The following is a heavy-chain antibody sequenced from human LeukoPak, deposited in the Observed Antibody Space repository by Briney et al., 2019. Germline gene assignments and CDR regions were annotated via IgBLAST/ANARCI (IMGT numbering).Heavy chain of an antibody. CDR3: ATHTLKYSSSPRSVPPTTDY. J-gene: IGHJ4*02. Sequence: PGGSLRLSCAASGFTFSSYAMHWVRQAPGKGLEWVAVISYDGSNKYYADSVKGRFTISRDNSKNTLYLRMNSLRAEDTAVYYCATHTLKYSSSPRSVPPTTDYWGQGTLVTVSS. CDR2: ISYDGSNK. CDR1: GFTFSSYA. D-gene: IGHD6-13*01. V-gene: IGHV3-30-3*01.